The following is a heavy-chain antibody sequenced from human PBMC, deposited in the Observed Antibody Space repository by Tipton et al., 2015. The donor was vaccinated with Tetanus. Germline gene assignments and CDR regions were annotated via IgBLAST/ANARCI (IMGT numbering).Heavy chain of an antibody. D-gene: IGHD7-27*01. Sequence: SGFTFSSYAMHWVRQAPGKGLEWVAVISYDGSNKYYADPVKGRFTISRDNSKNTLYLQMNSLRAEDTAVYYCASPMGTEYYFDYWGQGTLVTVSS. J-gene: IGHJ4*02. CDR1: GFTFSSYA. CDR3: ASPMGTEYYFDY. CDR2: ISYDGSNK. V-gene: IGHV3-30*04.